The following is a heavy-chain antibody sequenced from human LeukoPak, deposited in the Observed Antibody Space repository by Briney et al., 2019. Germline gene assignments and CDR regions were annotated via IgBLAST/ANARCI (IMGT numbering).Heavy chain of an antibody. Sequence: GGSLRLSCAASGFTFSSYGMHWVRQAPGKGLEWVSAISGSGGGTYYADSVKGRLTISRDNSKNTLYLQMSSLRAEDTAVYYCAKAFSAYENWPPNWFDPWGQGTLVTVSS. D-gene: IGHD5-12*01. V-gene: IGHV3-23*01. CDR1: GFTFSSYG. CDR2: ISGSGGGT. J-gene: IGHJ5*02. CDR3: AKAFSAYENWPPNWFDP.